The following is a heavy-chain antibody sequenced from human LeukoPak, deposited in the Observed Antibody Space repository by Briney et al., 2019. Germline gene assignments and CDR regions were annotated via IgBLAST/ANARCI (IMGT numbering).Heavy chain of an antibody. Sequence: GGSLRLSCAASGFTFSSYEMKWVRQAPGKGLEWVSYISSSGTNIYYADSVKGRFTISRDNAKNSLYLQMNSLRAEDTAVYYCASELRIDGFWSGSNLWDYWGQGTRVTVSS. J-gene: IGHJ4*02. D-gene: IGHD3-3*01. V-gene: IGHV3-48*03. CDR1: GFTFSSYE. CDR3: ASELRIDGFWSGSNLWDY. CDR2: ISSSGTNI.